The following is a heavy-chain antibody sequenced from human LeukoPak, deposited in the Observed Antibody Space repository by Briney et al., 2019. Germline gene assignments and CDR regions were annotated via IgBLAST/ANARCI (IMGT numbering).Heavy chain of an antibody. Sequence: PSETLSPTCTVSGGSISSYYWSWIRQPPGKGLEWIGYIYYSGSTNYNPSLKSRVTISVDTSKNQFSLKLSSVTAADTAVYYCARSRYSSDSSGYYYYYYGMDVWGQGTAVTVSS. CDR2: IYYSGST. CDR1: GGSISSYY. J-gene: IGHJ6*02. V-gene: IGHV4-59*12. CDR3: ARSRYSSDSSGYYYYYYGMDV. D-gene: IGHD3-22*01.